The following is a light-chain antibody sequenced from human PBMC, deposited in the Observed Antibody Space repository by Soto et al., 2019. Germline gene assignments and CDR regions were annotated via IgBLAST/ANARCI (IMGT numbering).Light chain of an antibody. J-gene: IGLJ1*01. Sequence: ALTQPASVSGSPGQSITISCTGTSTDVGRYNYVSWYQQHPGKAPKLMVYDVSNRPSWVSNRFSGSKSGITASLTISGLQAEDEADYYCTSYTSDSTYVFGTGTKVTVL. V-gene: IGLV2-14*01. CDR1: STDVGRYNY. CDR3: TSYTSDSTYV. CDR2: DVS.